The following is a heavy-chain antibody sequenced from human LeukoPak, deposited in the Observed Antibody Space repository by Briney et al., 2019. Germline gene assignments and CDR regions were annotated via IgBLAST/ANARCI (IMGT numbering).Heavy chain of an antibody. V-gene: IGHV1-2*02. CDR3: ARARIAAAFVD. CDR2: INPNSGGT. CDR1: GYTFTGAYY. D-gene: IGHD6-13*01. J-gene: IGHJ4*02. Sequence: ASVKVSCKASGYTFTGAYYMHWVRQAPGQGLEWMGWINPNSGGTNYAQKFQGRVTMTRDTSISTAYMELSRLRSDDTAVYYCARARIAAAFVDWGQGTLVTVSS.